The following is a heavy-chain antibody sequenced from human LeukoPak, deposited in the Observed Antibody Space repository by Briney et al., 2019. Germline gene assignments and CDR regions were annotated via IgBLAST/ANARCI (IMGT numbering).Heavy chain of an antibody. V-gene: IGHV4-34*01. CDR3: ARRGYCSSTSCLDY. Sequence: SETLSLTCAVYGGLFSGYYWSWIRQRPGKGLEWIGEINHSGSINYNPSLKSRVTISVDTSKNQFSLNLSSVTAADTAVYYCARRGYCSSTSCLDYWGQGTLVTVSS. D-gene: IGHD2-2*01. CDR1: GGLFSGYY. J-gene: IGHJ4*02. CDR2: INHSGSI.